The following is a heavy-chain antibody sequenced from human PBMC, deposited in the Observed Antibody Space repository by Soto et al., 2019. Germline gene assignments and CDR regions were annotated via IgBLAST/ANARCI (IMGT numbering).Heavy chain of an antibody. J-gene: IGHJ6*04. CDR3: AKEVGGPGYPPSV. CDR1: GFTFSNYA. Sequence: PGGSLRLSCAASGFTFSNYAMKWVRQAPGKGLEWVSGISASGVSATYADSVKGRFTISRDNAKNSVYLQMNGLRADDAALYYCAKEVGGPGYPPSVWGKGTTVTVSS. V-gene: IGHV3-23*01. D-gene: IGHD5-12*01. CDR2: ISASGVSA.